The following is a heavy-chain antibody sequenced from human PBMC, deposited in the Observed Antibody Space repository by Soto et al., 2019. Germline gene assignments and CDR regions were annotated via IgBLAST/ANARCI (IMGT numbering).Heavy chain of an antibody. Sequence: EVQLVESGGGPVKSGGSLRLSCAASGFYFVSYTMNWVRQAPGKGLEWVSSISGDRSYIYYADSVKGRFTISRDNAKNSLFLQMNSLRVEDTAVYYCVRDLSAYNWFDLWGPATLVTVSS. CDR1: GFYFVSYT. J-gene: IGHJ5*01. CDR3: VRDLSAYNWFDL. CDR2: ISGDRSYI. V-gene: IGHV3-21*01.